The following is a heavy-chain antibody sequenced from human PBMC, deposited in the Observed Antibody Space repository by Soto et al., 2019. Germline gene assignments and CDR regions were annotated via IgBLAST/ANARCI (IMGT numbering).Heavy chain of an antibody. V-gene: IGHV3-23*01. J-gene: IGHJ3*02. CDR3: AKTANGWFSAFDI. Sequence: GGSLRLSCAASGFTFSCYAMSWVRQAPGKGLEWVSAISGSGGTTYYADSVKGRFTFSRDNSKNTLYLQMNSLRAEDTAVYYCAKTANGWFSAFDIWGQGTMVTVSS. CDR2: ISGSGGTT. CDR1: GFTFSCYA. D-gene: IGHD6-19*01.